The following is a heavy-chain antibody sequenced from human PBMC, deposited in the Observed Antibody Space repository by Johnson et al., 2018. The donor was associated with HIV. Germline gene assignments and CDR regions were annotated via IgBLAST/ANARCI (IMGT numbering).Heavy chain of an antibody. CDR2: ISYDGSNK. D-gene: IGHD2-2*01. V-gene: IGHV3-30-3*01. CDR1: GFTFSSYA. Sequence: QVQLVESGGGVVQPGRSLRLSCAASGFTFSSYAMHWVRQAPGKGLEWVAVISYDGSNKYYADSVTGRFTISRDNSKNTLYLQMNSLRAEDTAVYYCAREDIVVVPAVRNAFDIWGQGTMVTVSS. CDR3: AREDIVVVPAVRNAFDI. J-gene: IGHJ3*02.